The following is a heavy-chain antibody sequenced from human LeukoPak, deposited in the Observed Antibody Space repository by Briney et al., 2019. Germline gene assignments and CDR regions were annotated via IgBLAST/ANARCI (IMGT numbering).Heavy chain of an antibody. CDR2: ISDDGSNK. J-gene: IGHJ2*01. CDR1: GFTFSTYG. Sequence: GGSLRLSCAASGFTFSTYGMHWVRQAPGKGLQWVAVISDDGSNKDYADSVKGRFTISRDNSKNMLYLQLNSLRAEDTAVYYCAKSNRTSWYNWYFDLWGRGTLVTVSS. D-gene: IGHD6-13*01. V-gene: IGHV3-30*18. CDR3: AKSNRTSWYNWYFDL.